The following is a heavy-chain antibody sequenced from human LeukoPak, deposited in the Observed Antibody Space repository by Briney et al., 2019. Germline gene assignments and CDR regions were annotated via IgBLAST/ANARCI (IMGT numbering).Heavy chain of an antibody. Sequence: PGGSLRLSCAASGFTFSSYEMNWVRQAPGKGLEWISYIGSSGTITYYADSVKGRFTISRDNAKNSLYLQMSSLRAEDTAVYYCARDKTTPAPPPKDYSYMDVWGKGTTVTISS. CDR2: IGSSGTIT. D-gene: IGHD4-17*01. J-gene: IGHJ6*03. CDR3: ARDKTTPAPPPKDYSYMDV. V-gene: IGHV3-48*03. CDR1: GFTFSSYE.